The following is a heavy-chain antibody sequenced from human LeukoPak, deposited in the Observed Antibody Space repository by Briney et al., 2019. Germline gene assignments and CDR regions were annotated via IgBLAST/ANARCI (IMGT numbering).Heavy chain of an antibody. J-gene: IGHJ5*02. D-gene: IGHD3-3*01. CDR2: MNPNSGNT. V-gene: IGHV1-8*01. Sequence: GASVKVSCKASGYTFTSYDINWVRQAPGQGLEWMGWMNPNSGNTGYAQKFQGRVTMTRNTSISTAYMELSTLRSEDTAVYYCARGHYDFWSGYKNWFDPWGQGTLVTVSS. CDR3: ARGHYDFWSGYKNWFDP. CDR1: GYTFTSYD.